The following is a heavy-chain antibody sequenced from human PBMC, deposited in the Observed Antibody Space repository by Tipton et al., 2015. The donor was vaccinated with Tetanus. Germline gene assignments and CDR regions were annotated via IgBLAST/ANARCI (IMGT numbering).Heavy chain of an antibody. J-gene: IGHJ4*02. CDR2: IYTGGSA. D-gene: IGHD1-20*01. CDR1: GVTVSGNY. V-gene: IGHV3-53*01. Sequence: QLVQSGGGLIQPGGSLGLSCAASGVTVSGNYMSWVRQAPGKGLEWVSVIYTGGSADYTDSVKGRFTISRDNSNNSLSLQMNSLRIDDSAVYYCAFRTNWRFSRGFDCWGQGILVTVSS. CDR3: AFRTNWRFSRGFDC.